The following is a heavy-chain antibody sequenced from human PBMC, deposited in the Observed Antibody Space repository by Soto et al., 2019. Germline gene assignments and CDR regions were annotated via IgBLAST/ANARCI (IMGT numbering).Heavy chain of an antibody. V-gene: IGHV4-31*03. D-gene: IGHD2-21*02. CDR3: ARGLIFKHIVVVTAPYYFDY. CDR1: GGSISSGGYY. J-gene: IGHJ4*02. CDR2: IYYSGST. Sequence: QVQLQESGPGLVKPSQTLSLTCTVSGGSISSGGYYWSWIRQHPGKGLEWIGYIYYSGSTYYNPSLKSRVTISVDTSNNQFSLKLSSVTAADTAVYYCARGLIFKHIVVVTAPYYFDYWGQGTLVTVSS.